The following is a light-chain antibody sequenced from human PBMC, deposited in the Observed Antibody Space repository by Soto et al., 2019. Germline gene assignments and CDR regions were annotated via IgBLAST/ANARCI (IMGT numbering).Light chain of an antibody. CDR1: GSDIATFNS. V-gene: IGLV2-14*01. J-gene: IGLJ1*01. CDR3: NSYSSTSFYG. Sequence: QSVLAQPASVSGSPGQSITISCTGSGSDIATFNSVSWYQQYPGKAPKLLIYQVTSRASGVSHRFSGSKSGNTAALTISVLQPEDEAEYYCNSYSSTSFYGFGTGTKVTVL. CDR2: QVT.